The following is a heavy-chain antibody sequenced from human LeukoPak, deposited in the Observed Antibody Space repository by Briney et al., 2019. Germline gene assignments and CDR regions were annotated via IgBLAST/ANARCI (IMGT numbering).Heavy chain of an antibody. CDR3: ARDYGSGSYFSRGPAFDY. Sequence: GGSLRLSCAASGFTFSNYAMSWVRQAPGKGLEWVSNISGSGRGGATYYADSVKGRFTISRDNAKNSLYLQMNSLRAEDTAVYYCARDYGSGSYFSRGPAFDYWGQGTLVTVSS. CDR2: ISGSGRGGAT. CDR1: GFTFSNYA. V-gene: IGHV3-23*01. D-gene: IGHD3-10*01. J-gene: IGHJ4*02.